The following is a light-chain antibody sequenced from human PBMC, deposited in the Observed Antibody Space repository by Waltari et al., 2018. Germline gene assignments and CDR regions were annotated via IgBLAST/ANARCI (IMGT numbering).Light chain of an antibody. Sequence: QSALTQPASVSGSAGQSITISCTGTSSAVGASTLISWYQQYPGKAPTLMIYEVYKRPSGVSDRFSGSKSDNTASLTISGLQAEDEADYYCCSYAGRSTLVFGGGTKLTVL. CDR2: EVY. CDR1: SSAVGASTL. J-gene: IGLJ2*01. CDR3: CSYAGRSTLV. V-gene: IGLV2-23*02.